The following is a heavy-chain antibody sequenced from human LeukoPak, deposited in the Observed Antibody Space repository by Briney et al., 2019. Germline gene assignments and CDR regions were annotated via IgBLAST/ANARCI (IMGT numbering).Heavy chain of an antibody. CDR2: FDPEDGET. V-gene: IGHV1-24*01. J-gene: IGHJ4*02. Sequence: EASVKVSCKVSGYTLTELSMHWVRQAPGKGLEWMGGFDPEDGETIYAQKFQGRVTMTEDTSTDTAYMELSSLRSEDTAVYYCATDPDGSSGWYSFDYWGQGTLDTVSS. CDR1: GYTLTELS. D-gene: IGHD6-19*01. CDR3: ATDPDGSSGWYSFDY.